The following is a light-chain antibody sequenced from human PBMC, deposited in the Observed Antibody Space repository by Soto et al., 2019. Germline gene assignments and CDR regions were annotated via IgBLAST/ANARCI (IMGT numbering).Light chain of an antibody. J-gene: IGLJ3*02. CDR1: SSDVGGYNY. CDR3: SSYTTISTLEV. CDR2: EVS. V-gene: IGLV2-14*01. Sequence: QSALTQPASVSGSPGQSITISCTGTSSDVGGYNYVSWYQQHPGKAPKRMIYEVSNRPSGVSNRSSGSKSGNTASLTISGLQAEAAADYYCSSYTTISTLEVFGGGTKVTVL.